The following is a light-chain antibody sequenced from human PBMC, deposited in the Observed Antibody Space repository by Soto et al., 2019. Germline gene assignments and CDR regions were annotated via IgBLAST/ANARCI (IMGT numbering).Light chain of an antibody. Sequence: QSALTQPASVSRSPGQSITISCTGTSSDVGGYNYVSWYQQHPGKAPKVMIYDVSYRPSGVSNRFSGSKSGNTASLTISGLQVEDEAYYYCSSYTSSSTLVVFGGGTKLTLL. V-gene: IGLV2-14*03. CDR3: SSYTSSSTLVV. CDR1: SSDVGGYNY. J-gene: IGLJ2*01. CDR2: DVS.